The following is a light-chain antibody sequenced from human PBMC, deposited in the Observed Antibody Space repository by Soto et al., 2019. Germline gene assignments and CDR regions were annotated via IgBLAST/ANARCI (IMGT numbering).Light chain of an antibody. Sequence: DIQMTQSPSTLSESVGDRATFTCRASQSISSGLAWYQQKPGKAPKLLIYKASSLESGVPSRFSGSGSGTEFTLTISSLQPDDFATYYCQQYNSYSQTFGQGTKLEIK. CDR3: QQYNSYSQT. J-gene: IGKJ2*01. CDR2: KAS. V-gene: IGKV1-5*03. CDR1: QSISSG.